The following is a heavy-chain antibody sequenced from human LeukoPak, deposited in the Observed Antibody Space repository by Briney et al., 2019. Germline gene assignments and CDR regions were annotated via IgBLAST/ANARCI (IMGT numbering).Heavy chain of an antibody. CDR1: GYTFTSYD. CDR2: LNPNSGNT. Sequence: ASVKVSCKASGYTFTSYDINWVRQATGQGLEWMGWLNPNSGNTGYAQKFQGRVTMTRNTSISTAYMELSSLRSEDTAVYYCARGGWTGYNYGSLPEYYFDYWGQGTLVTVSS. CDR3: ARGGWTGYNYGSLPEYYFDY. V-gene: IGHV1-8*01. J-gene: IGHJ4*02. D-gene: IGHD5-18*01.